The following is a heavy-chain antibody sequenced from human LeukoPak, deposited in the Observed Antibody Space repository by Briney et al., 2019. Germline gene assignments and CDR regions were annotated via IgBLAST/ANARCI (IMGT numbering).Heavy chain of an antibody. CDR3: ARDTYYYDSSGYQGLFDY. CDR1: GGTFSSYA. J-gene: IGHJ4*02. CDR2: IIPIFGIA. D-gene: IGHD3-22*01. V-gene: IGHV1-69*04. Sequence: ASVKVSCKASGGTFSSYAISWVRQAPGQGLEWMGRIIPIFGIANHAQKFQGRVTITADKSTSTAYMELSSLRSEDTAVYYCARDTYYYDSSGYQGLFDYWGQGTLVTVSS.